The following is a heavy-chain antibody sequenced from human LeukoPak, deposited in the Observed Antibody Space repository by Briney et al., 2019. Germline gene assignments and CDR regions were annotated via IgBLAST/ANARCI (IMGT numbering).Heavy chain of an antibody. V-gene: IGHV4-30-4*08. Sequence: KPSQTLSLTCTVSGGSISSGDYYWSWIRQPPGKGLEWIGYIYYSGSTHYNPSLKSRVTISVDTSKNQFSLKLSSVTAADTAVYYCARDRIRGYCSSTSCLANPWGQGTLVTVSS. J-gene: IGHJ5*02. D-gene: IGHD2-2*01. CDR1: GGSISSGDYY. CDR3: ARDRIRGYCSSTSCLANP. CDR2: IYYSGST.